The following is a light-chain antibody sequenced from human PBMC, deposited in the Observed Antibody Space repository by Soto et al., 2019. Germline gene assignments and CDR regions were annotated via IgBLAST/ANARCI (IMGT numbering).Light chain of an antibody. CDR2: GAS. V-gene: IGKV3-15*01. Sequence: EIVMTQSPATLSVSPGERATLSCRASPSVSSNLAWYQQKPGQAPRLLIYGASTRATGIPARFSGSGSVTEFTLTISSLQSEDVAVYYCQQYNNWPPITFGQGTRLEIK. CDR1: PSVSSN. CDR3: QQYNNWPPIT. J-gene: IGKJ5*01.